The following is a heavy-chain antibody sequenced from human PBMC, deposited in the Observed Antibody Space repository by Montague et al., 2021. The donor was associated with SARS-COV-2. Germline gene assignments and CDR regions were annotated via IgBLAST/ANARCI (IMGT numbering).Heavy chain of an antibody. D-gene: IGHD3-22*01. CDR3: ARESLYYDSSGYYYVGAFDI. CDR1: GFTFSSYA. V-gene: IGHV3-30-3*01. Sequence: SLRLSCAASGFTFSSYAMHWVRQAPGKGLEWVAVISYDGSNKYYADSVKGRFTISRDNSKNTLYRQMNSLRAEDTAVYYCARESLYYDSSGYYYVGAFDIWGQGTMVTVSS. J-gene: IGHJ3*02. CDR2: ISYDGSNK.